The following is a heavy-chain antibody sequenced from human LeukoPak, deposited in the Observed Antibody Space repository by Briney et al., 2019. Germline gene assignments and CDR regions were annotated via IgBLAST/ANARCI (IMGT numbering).Heavy chain of an antibody. V-gene: IGHV3-74*01. CDR2: NNGDGSTT. CDR1: GFSLSGYW. CDR3: ARDPRNVGLAP. D-gene: IGHD2-15*01. J-gene: IGHJ5*02. Sequence: GGSLRLSCVASGFSLSGYWMYWVRQAPGKGLMYISRNNGDGSTTNYADVVRGRFTMSRDNVKNTLYLQMNSLRVEDTAVYYCARDPRNVGLAPWGQGTLVTASS.